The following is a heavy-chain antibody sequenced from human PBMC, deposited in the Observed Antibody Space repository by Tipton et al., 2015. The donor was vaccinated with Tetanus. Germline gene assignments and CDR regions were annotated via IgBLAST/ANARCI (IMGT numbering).Heavy chain of an antibody. Sequence: SGFTFRNYGMHWVRQAPGKGLEWVAIIWYDGSKPSYAESVKGRFTISRDNSKNRLYLQMNSLRAEDTAVYFCVKDWRAPYCSSVRCATFDYWGLGTLVTVSS. D-gene: IGHD2-2*01. CDR1: GFTFRNYG. CDR2: IWYDGSKP. CDR3: VKDWRAPYCSSVRCATFDY. V-gene: IGHV3-33*06. J-gene: IGHJ4*02.